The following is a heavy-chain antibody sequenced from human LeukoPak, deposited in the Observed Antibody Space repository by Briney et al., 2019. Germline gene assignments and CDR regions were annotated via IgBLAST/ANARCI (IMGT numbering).Heavy chain of an antibody. CDR1: GYTFTSYG. V-gene: IGHV1-18*01. J-gene: IGHJ4*02. Sequence: ASVKVSCKASGYTFTSYGISWVRQAPGQGLEWMGWISAYNGDTKYAQKLQGRVTMTTDTSTSTAYMELRSLRSEDTAVYYCASGTVVTGLVFYWGQGTLVTVSS. CDR3: ASGTVVTGLVFY. D-gene: IGHD4-23*01. CDR2: ISAYNGDT.